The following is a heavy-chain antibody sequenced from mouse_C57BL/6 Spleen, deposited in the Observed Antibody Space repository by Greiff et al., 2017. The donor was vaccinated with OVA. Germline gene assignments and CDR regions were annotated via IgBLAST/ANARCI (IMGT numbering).Heavy chain of an antibody. CDR3: ARGSHYYGSSYENFDY. Sequence: QVQLKESGAELVRPGASVKLSCKASGYTFTDYYINWVKQRPGQGLEWIARIYPGSGNTYYNEKFKGKATLTAEKSSSTAYMQLSSLTSEDSAVYFCARGSHYYGSSYENFDYWGQGTTLTVSS. CDR1: GYTFTDYY. D-gene: IGHD1-1*01. V-gene: IGHV1-76*01. J-gene: IGHJ2*01. CDR2: IYPGSGNT.